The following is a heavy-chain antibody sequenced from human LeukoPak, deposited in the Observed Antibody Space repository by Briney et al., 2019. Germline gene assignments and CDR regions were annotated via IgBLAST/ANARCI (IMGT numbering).Heavy chain of an antibody. CDR2: ISGSGGST. CDR1: GFTFSSYA. CDR3: AKDIHSQHPPTRGEKASFDY. V-gene: IGHV3-23*01. Sequence: GGSLRLSCAASGFTFSSYAMSWVRQAPGKGLEWVSAISGSGGSTYYADSVKGRFTISRDNSKSTLYLQMNSLRAEDTAVYYWAKDIHSQHPPTRGEKASFDYGGQETLSPVP. J-gene: IGHJ4*02. D-gene: IGHD1-26*01.